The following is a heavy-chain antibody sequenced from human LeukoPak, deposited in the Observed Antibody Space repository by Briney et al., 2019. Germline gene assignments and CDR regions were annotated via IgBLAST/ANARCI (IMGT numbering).Heavy chain of an antibody. J-gene: IGHJ6*02. CDR1: GFTFSSYS. V-gene: IGHV3-48*04. CDR3: ARDYGPDFKGMDV. Sequence: PGGSLRLSCAASGFTFSSYSMNWVRQAPGKGLEWVSYISSSSSTIYYADSVKGRFTISRDNAKNSLYLQMNSLRAEDTAVYYCARDYGPDFKGMDVWGQGTTVTVSS. CDR2: ISSSSSTI. D-gene: IGHD4-17*01.